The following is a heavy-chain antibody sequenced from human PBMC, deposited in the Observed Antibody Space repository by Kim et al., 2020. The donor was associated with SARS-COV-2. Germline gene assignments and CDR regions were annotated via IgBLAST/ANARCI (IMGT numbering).Heavy chain of an antibody. CDR3: ARVPHYYDSSGYYYLDY. CDR1: GFTFSSYA. CDR2: ISSNGGST. D-gene: IGHD3-22*01. Sequence: GGSLRLSCAASGFTFSSYAMHWVRQAPGKGLEYVSAISSNGGSTYYANSVKGRFTISRDNSKNTLYLQMGSLRAEDMAVYYCARVPHYYDSSGYYYLDYWGQGTLVTVSS. V-gene: IGHV3-64*01. J-gene: IGHJ4*02.